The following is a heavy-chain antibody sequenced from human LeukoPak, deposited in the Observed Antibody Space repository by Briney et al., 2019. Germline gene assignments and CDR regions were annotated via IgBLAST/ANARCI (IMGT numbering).Heavy chain of an antibody. D-gene: IGHD6-19*01. V-gene: IGHV3-23*01. CDR2: ISGSGGST. Sequence: PGGSLRLSCAASGFTFDDYGMSWVRQAPGKGLEWVSAISGSGGSTYYADSVKGRFTISRDNSKNTLYLQMNSLRAEDTAVYYCAKSSGWYQKVALYYYYYGMDVWGQGTTVTVSS. J-gene: IGHJ6*02. CDR3: AKSSGWYQKVALYYYYYGMDV. CDR1: GFTFDDYG.